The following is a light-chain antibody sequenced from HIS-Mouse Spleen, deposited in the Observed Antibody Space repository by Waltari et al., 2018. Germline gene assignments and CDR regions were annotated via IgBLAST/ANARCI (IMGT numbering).Light chain of an antibody. CDR2: EDS. CDR3: YSTDSSGNHRV. CDR1: ALPKKY. V-gene: IGLV3-10*01. Sequence: SYELTQPPSVSVSPGQTARITCSGDALPKKYAYWYQQKSGKAPVLVIDEDSKRPSGIPGRCSGSSSGTMATLTISGAQVEDEADYYCYSTDSSGNHRVFGGGTKLTVL. J-gene: IGLJ2*01.